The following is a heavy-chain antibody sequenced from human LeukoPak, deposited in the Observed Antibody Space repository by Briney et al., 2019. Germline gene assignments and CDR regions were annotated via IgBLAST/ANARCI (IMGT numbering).Heavy chain of an antibody. Sequence: SETLSLTCTVSGGSISSYYWSWIRQPPGKGLEWIGYIYYSGSTNYNPSLKSRVSISVDTSKNQFSLKLRSVTAADTAVYYCARGRGQWQPPNEFDYWGQGTLVTGSS. CDR3: ARGRGQWQPPNEFDY. J-gene: IGHJ4*02. V-gene: IGHV4-59*01. CDR2: IYYSGST. D-gene: IGHD6-19*01. CDR1: GGSISSYY.